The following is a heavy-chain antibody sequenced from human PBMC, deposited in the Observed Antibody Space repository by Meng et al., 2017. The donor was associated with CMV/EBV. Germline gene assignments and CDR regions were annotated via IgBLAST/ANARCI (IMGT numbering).Heavy chain of an antibody. CDR3: ARDLPLDGMDV. CDR2: INSDGSST. V-gene: IGHV3-74*01. J-gene: IGHJ6*02. Sequence: GGSLRLSCAASGFTFSSYSMNWVRQAPGKGLEWVSRINSDGSSTSYADSVKGRFTISRDNAKNTLYLQMNSLRAEDTAVYYCARDLPLDGMDVWGQGTTVTVSS. CDR1: GFTFSSYS.